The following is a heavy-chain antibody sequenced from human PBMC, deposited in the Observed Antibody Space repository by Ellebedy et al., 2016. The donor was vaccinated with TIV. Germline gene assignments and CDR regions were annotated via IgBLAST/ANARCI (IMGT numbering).Heavy chain of an antibody. D-gene: IGHD6-13*01. J-gene: IGHJ3*02. CDR1: GFAFSSYA. CDR2: IGSSSRTI. CDR3: AAAAGAGDDAFDI. Sequence: GESLKISXAASGFAFSSYAMHWVRQAPGKGLAWVSYIGSSSRTIYYADSVKGRFTISRDNAKNSLYLQMNSLRAEDTAVYYCAAAAGAGDDAFDIWGQGTMVTVSS. V-gene: IGHV3-48*01.